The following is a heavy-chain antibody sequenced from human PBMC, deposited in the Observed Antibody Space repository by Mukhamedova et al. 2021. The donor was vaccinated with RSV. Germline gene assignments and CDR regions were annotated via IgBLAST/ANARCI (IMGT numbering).Heavy chain of an antibody. Sequence: DSTYYADSVKGRFTISRDNSKNTLYLRMNSLRVEDTAVYYCANSYYFDSRDLGWGQGTLVT. V-gene: IGHV3-23*01. CDR2: DST. D-gene: IGHD3-22*01. CDR3: ANSYYFDSRDLG. J-gene: IGHJ4*02.